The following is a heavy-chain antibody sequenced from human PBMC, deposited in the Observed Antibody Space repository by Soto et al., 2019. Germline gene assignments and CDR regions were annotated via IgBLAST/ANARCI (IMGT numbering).Heavy chain of an antibody. CDR3: ARTCGFGELWYYYYMDV. V-gene: IGHV4-39*01. CDR2: IYYSGST. J-gene: IGHJ6*03. CDR1: GGSISSSSYY. D-gene: IGHD3-10*01. Sequence: SETLSLTCTVSGGSISSSSYYWGWIRQPPGKGLEWIGSIYYSGSTYYNPSLKSRVTISVDTSKNQFSLKLSSVTAADTAVYYCARTCGFGELWYYYYMDVWGKGTTVTVSS.